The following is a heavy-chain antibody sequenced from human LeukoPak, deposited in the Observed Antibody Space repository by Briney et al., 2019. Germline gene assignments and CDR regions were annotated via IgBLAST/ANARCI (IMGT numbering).Heavy chain of an antibody. D-gene: IGHD5-24*01. CDR1: GFTFSDYY. CDR2: ISSSSSSYT. V-gene: IGHV3-11*05. Sequence: GGSLRLSCAASGFTFSDYYMSWIRQAPGKGLEWVSYISSSSSSYTNYADSVKGRFTISRDNAKNSLYLQMNSLRAEDTAVYYCARGGDGYPYYFDYWGQGTLVTVSS. CDR3: ARGGDGYPYYFDY. J-gene: IGHJ4*02.